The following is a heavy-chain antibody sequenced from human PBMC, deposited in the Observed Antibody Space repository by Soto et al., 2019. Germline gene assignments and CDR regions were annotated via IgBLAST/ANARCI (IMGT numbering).Heavy chain of an antibody. J-gene: IGHJ4*02. V-gene: IGHV6-1*01. D-gene: IGHD6-13*01. Sequence: SQTLSLTGAISGERVSRNSAAWNWIRQSPSRGLEWLGRTYYRSKWYNDYAVSVKSRITINPDTSKNQFSLQLNSVTPEDTAVYYCARESIAAAGGSPKFDYWGQGTLVTVSS. CDR3: ARESIAAAGGSPKFDY. CDR2: TYYRSKWYN. CDR1: GERVSRNSAA.